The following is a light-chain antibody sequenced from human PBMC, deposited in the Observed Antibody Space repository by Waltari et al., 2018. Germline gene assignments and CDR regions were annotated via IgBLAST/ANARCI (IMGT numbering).Light chain of an antibody. CDR2: DVS. Sequence: QSALTQPRSVSGSPGQSVTIPCTGTSSDVGGYTSVSWYQQDPGKAPKLLIFDVSERPSGVSDRFSGSKSGNTASLTISGLQAEDEADYHCCSFAAGNTVIFGGGTKLTVV. CDR3: CSFAAGNTVI. CDR1: SSDVGGYTS. J-gene: IGLJ2*01. V-gene: IGLV2-11*01.